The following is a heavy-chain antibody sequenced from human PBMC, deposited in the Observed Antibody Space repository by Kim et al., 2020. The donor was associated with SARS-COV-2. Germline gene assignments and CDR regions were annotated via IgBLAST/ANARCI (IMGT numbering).Heavy chain of an antibody. V-gene: IGHV1-18*01. J-gene: IGHJ4*02. D-gene: IGHD1-26*01. CDR2: ISPYSGST. CDR1: GYTFTSFG. CDR3: ARSDNSPYFDY. Sequence: ASVKVSCKASGYTFTSFGISWVRQAPGQGLEWMGWISPYSGSTHYAQKLQGRVTMTTDTSTTTAYMELRSLRSDDTAVYYCARSDNSPYFDYWGQGTLVTVSP.